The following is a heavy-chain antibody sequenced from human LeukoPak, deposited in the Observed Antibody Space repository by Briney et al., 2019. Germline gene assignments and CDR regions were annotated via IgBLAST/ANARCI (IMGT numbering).Heavy chain of an antibody. Sequence: ASVTVSCKASGYTFTSYGISWVRQAPGQGLEWMGWISAYNGNTNYAQKLQGRVTMTTDTSTSTAYMELRSLRSDDTAVYYCARVPPGGLGELSPLFDYWGQGTLVTVSS. CDR3: ARVPPGGLGELSPLFDY. CDR2: ISAYNGNT. V-gene: IGHV1-18*01. J-gene: IGHJ4*02. D-gene: IGHD3-10*01. CDR1: GYTFTSYG.